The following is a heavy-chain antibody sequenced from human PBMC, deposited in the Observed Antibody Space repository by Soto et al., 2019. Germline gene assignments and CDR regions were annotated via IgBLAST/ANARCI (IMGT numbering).Heavy chain of an antibody. J-gene: IGHJ4*02. D-gene: IGHD1-1*01. CDR3: ARATGTLRSRNCDY. V-gene: IGHV4-31*03. CDR1: GGSISTVGHY. Sequence: SETLSLTGSVSGGSISTVGHYWTWIRQPPGKGLEWIGSIYHTGSTYYSKSLRSRLTMSVDTSKSQFSLRLSSVTAADTAVYYCARATGTLRSRNCDYWGQGSLVTVSS. CDR2: IYHTGST.